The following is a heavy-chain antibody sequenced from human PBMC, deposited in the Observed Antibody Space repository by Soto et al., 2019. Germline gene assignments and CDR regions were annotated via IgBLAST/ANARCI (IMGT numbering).Heavy chain of an antibody. Sequence: SETLSLTCTVSGGSISSGGYYWSWIRQHPGKDLEWIGYIYYSGSTYYNPSLKSRVTISVDTSKNQFSLKLSSVTAADTAVYYCARDKTGAYYYDSSGYPGWFDPWGQGTLVTVSS. CDR1: GGSISSGGYY. CDR2: IYYSGST. J-gene: IGHJ5*02. D-gene: IGHD3-22*01. V-gene: IGHV4-31*03. CDR3: ARDKTGAYYYDSSGYPGWFDP.